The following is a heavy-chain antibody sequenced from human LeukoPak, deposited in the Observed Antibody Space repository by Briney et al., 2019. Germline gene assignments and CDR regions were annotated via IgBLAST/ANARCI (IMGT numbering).Heavy chain of an antibody. J-gene: IGHJ4*02. D-gene: IGHD6-19*01. V-gene: IGHV4-31*03. CDR1: GGSISSGGYY. Sequence: PSETLSLTCTVSGGSISSGGYYWSWIRQHPGKGLEWIGYIYHSGSTYYNPSLKSRVTISVDTSKNQFSLKLSSVTAADTAVYYCARDPRRTQWLVRGTYYFDYWGQGTLVTVSS. CDR2: IYHSGST. CDR3: ARDPRRTQWLVRGTYYFDY.